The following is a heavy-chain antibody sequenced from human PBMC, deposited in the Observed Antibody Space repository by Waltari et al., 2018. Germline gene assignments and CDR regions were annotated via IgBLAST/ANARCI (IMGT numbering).Heavy chain of an antibody. CDR1: GVSFSGYC. V-gene: IGHV4-34*01. CDR2: VNHSGST. J-gene: IGHJ6*02. Sequence: QVQLQQWGAGLLKPSETLSLTCAVVGVSFSGYCWSWIRQSPGKGLEWIGEVNHSGSTNYNPSLKSRVTTSVDTSKNQFSLKLSSVTAADTAVYYCARGPMLDYGANSGHFYYGMDVWGQGTTVTVSS. D-gene: IGHD4-17*01. CDR3: ARGPMLDYGANSGHFYYGMDV.